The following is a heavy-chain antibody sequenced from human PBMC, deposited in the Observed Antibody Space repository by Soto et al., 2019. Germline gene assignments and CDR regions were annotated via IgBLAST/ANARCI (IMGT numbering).Heavy chain of an antibody. V-gene: IGHV4-39*01. CDR3: ARRHLGTFQI. CDR2: MSSGGAA. J-gene: IGHJ3*02. CDR1: GGSVRSTSSY. Sequence: SETLSLTCTVSGGSVRSTSSYWGWIRQSPGKGLTWIGHMSSGGAAYYNPSLKRRVTISVDTSMDQFSLNLSSVTAADTDVYYCARRHLGTFQIWGQGTMVTVSS.